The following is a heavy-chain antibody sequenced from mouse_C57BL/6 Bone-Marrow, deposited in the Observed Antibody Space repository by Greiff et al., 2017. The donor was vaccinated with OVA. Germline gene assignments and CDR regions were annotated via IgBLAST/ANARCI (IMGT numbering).Heavy chain of an antibody. D-gene: IGHD2-4*01. J-gene: IGHJ3*01. CDR2: INPNNGGT. V-gene: IGHV1-26*01. Sequence: EVKLVESGPELVKPGASVKISCKASGYTFTDYYMNWVKQSHGKSLEWIGDINPNNGGTSYNQKFKGKATLTVDKSSSTAYMELRSLTSEDSAVYYCARSTDYDETWFAYWGQGTLVTVSA. CDR3: ARSTDYDETWFAY. CDR1: GYTFTDYY.